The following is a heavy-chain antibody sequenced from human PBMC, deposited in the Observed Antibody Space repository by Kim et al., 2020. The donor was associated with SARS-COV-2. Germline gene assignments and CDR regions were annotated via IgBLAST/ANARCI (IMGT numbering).Heavy chain of an antibody. V-gene: IGHV3-20*01. CDR3: ARNDKGAFDI. J-gene: IGHJ3*02. D-gene: IGHD3-22*01. CDR2: ST. Sequence: STGYADSAKGRFTISRDNAKNSLYLQMNSLRAEDTALYHCARNDKGAFDIWGQGTMVTVSS.